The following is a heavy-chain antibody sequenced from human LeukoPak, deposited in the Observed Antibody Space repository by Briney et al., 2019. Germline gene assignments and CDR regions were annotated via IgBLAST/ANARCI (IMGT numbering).Heavy chain of an antibody. CDR3: AREVSLRVGANRPSWFDP. Sequence: VDSVKGRFTISRDNAKNSLYLQMNSLRAEDTAVYYCAREVSLRVGANRPSWFDPWGQGTLVTVSS. J-gene: IGHJ5*02. V-gene: IGHV3-7*01. D-gene: IGHD1-26*01.